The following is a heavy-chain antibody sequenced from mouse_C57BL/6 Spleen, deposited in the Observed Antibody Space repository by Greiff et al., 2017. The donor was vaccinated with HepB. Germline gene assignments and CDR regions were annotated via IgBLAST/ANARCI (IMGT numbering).Heavy chain of an antibody. Sequence: VQLQESGAELMKPGASVKLSCKATGYTFTGYWIEWVKQRPGHGLEWIGEILPGSGSTNYNEKFKGKATFTADTSSNTAYMQLSSLTTEDSAIYYCARTLYYYGSSSPWYFDVWGTGTTVTVSS. CDR3: ARTLYYYGSSSPWYFDV. CDR1: GYTFTGYW. V-gene: IGHV1-9*01. J-gene: IGHJ1*03. CDR2: ILPGSGST. D-gene: IGHD1-1*01.